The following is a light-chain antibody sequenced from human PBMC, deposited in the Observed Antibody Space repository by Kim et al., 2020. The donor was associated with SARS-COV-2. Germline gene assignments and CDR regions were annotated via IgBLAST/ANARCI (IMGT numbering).Light chain of an antibody. CDR2: GAS. CDR3: QQDYNLLT. CDR1: QSVSSSY. Sequence: PGERVTLSRRASQSVSSSYLTWYQQKPGQAPRLLIYGASSRATGIPARFSGSGSGTDFTLTISSLQPEDFAVYYCQQDYNLLTFGGGTKVEIK. V-gene: IGKV3D-7*01. J-gene: IGKJ4*01.